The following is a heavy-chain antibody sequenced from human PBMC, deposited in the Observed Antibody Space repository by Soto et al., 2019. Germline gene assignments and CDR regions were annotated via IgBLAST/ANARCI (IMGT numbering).Heavy chain of an antibody. V-gene: IGHV4-30-4*01. J-gene: IGHJ5*02. CDR2: IYYSGST. Sequence: PSETLSLTCTVSGGSISSGDYYWSWIRQPPGKGLEWIGYIYYSGSTYYNPSLKSRVTISVDTSKNQFSLKLSSVTAADTAVYYCARGENYDILTGYPLEAFGNWFDPWGQGTLVTVAS. D-gene: IGHD3-9*01. CDR3: ARGENYDILTGYPLEAFGNWFDP. CDR1: GGSISSGDYY.